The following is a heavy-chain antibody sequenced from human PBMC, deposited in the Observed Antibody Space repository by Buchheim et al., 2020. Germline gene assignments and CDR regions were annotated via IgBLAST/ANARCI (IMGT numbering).Heavy chain of an antibody. CDR3: ARDYVRGGNWDPYYYGMDV. D-gene: IGHD4-23*01. CDR1: GFTFSSYS. Sequence: EVQLVESGGGLVQPGGSLRLSCAASGFTFSSYSMNWVRQAPGKGLEWVSYISSSSSTIYSADSVKGRFTISRDNAKNSLYLQMNSLRAEDTAVYYCARDYVRGGNWDPYYYGMDVWGQGTT. CDR2: ISSSSSTI. V-gene: IGHV3-48*01. J-gene: IGHJ6*02.